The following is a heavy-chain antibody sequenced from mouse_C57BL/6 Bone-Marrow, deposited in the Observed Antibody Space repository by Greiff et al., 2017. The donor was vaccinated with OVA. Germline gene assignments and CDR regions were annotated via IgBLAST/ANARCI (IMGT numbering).Heavy chain of an antibody. CDR2: IDPSDSYT. J-gene: IGHJ2*01. V-gene: IGHV1-69*01. D-gene: IGHD1-1*01. CDR3: ARYGSSLYYFDY. CDR1: GYTFTSYW. Sequence: VQLQQPGAELVMPGASVKLSCKASGYTFTSYWMHWVKQRPGQGLEWIGEIDPSDSYTNYNQKFKGKSTLTVDKSSSTAYMQLSSLTSEDSAVYYCARYGSSLYYFDYWGQGTTLTVSS.